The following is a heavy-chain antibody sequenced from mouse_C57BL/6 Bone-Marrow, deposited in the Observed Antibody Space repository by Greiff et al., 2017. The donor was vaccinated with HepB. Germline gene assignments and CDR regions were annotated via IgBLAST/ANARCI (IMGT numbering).Heavy chain of an antibody. J-gene: IGHJ1*03. CDR1: GYTFTDYY. V-gene: IGHV1-26*01. Sequence: EVQLQQSGPELVKPGASVKISCKASGYTFTDYYMNWVKQSHGKSHEWIGDINPNNGGTSYNQKFKGKATLTVDKSSSTAYMELRSLTSEDSAVYYCARYHYGSSYWYFDVWGTGTTVTVSS. D-gene: IGHD1-1*01. CDR2: INPNNGGT. CDR3: ARYHYGSSYWYFDV.